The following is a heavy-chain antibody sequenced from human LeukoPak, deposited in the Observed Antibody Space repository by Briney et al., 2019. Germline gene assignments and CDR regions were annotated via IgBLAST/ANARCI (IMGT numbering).Heavy chain of an antibody. V-gene: IGHV1-69*13. CDR1: GGTFSSYA. CDR3: ADVSSGYYYARY. CDR2: IIPIFGTA. D-gene: IGHD3-22*01. Sequence: SVKVSCKAPGGTFSSYAISWVRQAPGQGLEWMGGIIPIFGTANYAQKFQGRVTITADESTSTAHMELSSLRSEDTAVYYCADVSSGYYYARYWGQGTLVTVSS. J-gene: IGHJ4*02.